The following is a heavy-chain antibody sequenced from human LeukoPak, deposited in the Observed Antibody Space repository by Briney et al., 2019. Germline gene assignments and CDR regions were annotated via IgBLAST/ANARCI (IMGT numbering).Heavy chain of an antibody. CDR2: INPSGGST. J-gene: IGHJ6*03. V-gene: IGHV1-46*01. CDR3: ARGSISKNYYYYYMDV. D-gene: IGHD2-21*01. Sequence: GASVKVSCKASGYTFTSYYMHWVRQAPGQGLEWMGIINPSGGSTSYAQKFQGRVTMTRDMSTSTVYMELSSLRSEDTAVYYCARGSISKNYYYYYMDVWGKGTTVTIS. CDR1: GYTFTSYY.